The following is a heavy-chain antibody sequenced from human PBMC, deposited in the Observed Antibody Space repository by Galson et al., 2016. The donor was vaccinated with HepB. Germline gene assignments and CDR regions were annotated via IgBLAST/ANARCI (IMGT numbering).Heavy chain of an antibody. D-gene: IGHD2-21*02. J-gene: IGHJ4*02. CDR3: ARISVTGIPVPVDS. Sequence: PALVKPTQTLTLTCTFSGFSLSSSGMCVTWIRQPPGKALEWLARSDWDDNKYYSTSLKTRLTISKDTSKNQVVLTMTNMDPVDTATYYCARISVTGIPVPVDSWGQGTLVTVSS. CDR2: SDWDDNK. CDR1: GFSLSSSGMC. V-gene: IGHV2-70*11.